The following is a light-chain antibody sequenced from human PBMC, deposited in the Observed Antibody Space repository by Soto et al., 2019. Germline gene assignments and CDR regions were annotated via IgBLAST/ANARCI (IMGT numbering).Light chain of an antibody. CDR1: QDISTY. CDR2: PAS. Sequence: DIHLTQSPSFLSASVGDRVTVTCRASQDISTYLAWFQQKPGKAPQLLVYPASTLQVGVPSRFSGRGSGTEFSLTISSLQPEDFATYYCQQLRTYPYTFGQGTKFDIK. V-gene: IGKV1-9*01. CDR3: QQLRTYPYT. J-gene: IGKJ2*01.